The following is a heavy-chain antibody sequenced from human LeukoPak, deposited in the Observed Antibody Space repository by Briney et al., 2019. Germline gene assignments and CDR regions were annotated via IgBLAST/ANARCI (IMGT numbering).Heavy chain of an antibody. CDR2: IYYSGST. CDR1: GDSISSSY. V-gene: IGHV4-59*08. D-gene: IGHD6-13*01. J-gene: IGHJ3*01. CDR3: ARHSAHSSTNDAFDL. Sequence: PSETLSLTCTVSGDSISSSYWSWIRQPPGKGLEWIGYIYYSGSTNYNPSLESRVTISEDTSKNQFSLKLTSVTAADTAVYYCARHSAHSSTNDAFDLWGQGTLVTVSS.